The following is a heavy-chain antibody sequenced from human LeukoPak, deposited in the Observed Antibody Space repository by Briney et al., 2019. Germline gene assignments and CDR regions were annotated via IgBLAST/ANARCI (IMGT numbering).Heavy chain of an antibody. CDR2: ISAYNGNT. Sequence: ASVKVSCKVSGYTLTELSMHWVRQAPGKGLEWMGWISAYNGNTNYAQKLQGRVTMTTDTSTSTAYMELRSLRSDDTAVYYCARGRSWGWIQLWRGFDYWGQGTLVTVSS. D-gene: IGHD5-18*01. CDR1: GYTLTELS. V-gene: IGHV1-18*01. J-gene: IGHJ4*02. CDR3: ARGRSWGWIQLWRGFDY.